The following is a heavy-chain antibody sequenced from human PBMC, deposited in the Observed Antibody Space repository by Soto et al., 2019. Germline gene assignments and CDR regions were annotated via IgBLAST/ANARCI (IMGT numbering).Heavy chain of an antibody. CDR1: GYTFTSYY. D-gene: IGHD3-22*01. Sequence: GASVKVSCKASGYTFTSYYMHWVRQAPGQGLEWMGIINPSGGSTSYAQKFQGRVTMTRDTSTSTVYMELSSLRSEDTAVYYCARDESSYYYDSSGYPPRDWGQGTLVTVSS. CDR3: ARDESSYYYDSSGYPPRD. V-gene: IGHV1-46*01. J-gene: IGHJ4*02. CDR2: INPSGGST.